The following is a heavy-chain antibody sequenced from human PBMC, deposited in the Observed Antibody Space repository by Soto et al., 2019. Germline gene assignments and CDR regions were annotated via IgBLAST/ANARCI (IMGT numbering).Heavy chain of an antibody. CDR2: IVPIFGTR. CDR1: GGTFSRYS. D-gene: IGHD3-22*01. Sequence: QVQLVQSGAEVKKPGSSVKVSCKISGGTFSRYSISWVRQAPGQGLEWMGGIVPIFGTRNYAQKFQDRVTITKDESATTAHMELSNLRSEDTAVYYCARPYEGGYSSNHHYYYALDVWGKRTAVNVSS. V-gene: IGHV1-69*01. J-gene: IGHJ6*04. CDR3: ARPYEGGYSSNHHYYYALDV.